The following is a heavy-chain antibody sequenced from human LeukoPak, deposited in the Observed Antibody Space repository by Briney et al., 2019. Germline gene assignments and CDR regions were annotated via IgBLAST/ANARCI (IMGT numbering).Heavy chain of an antibody. V-gene: IGHV4-34*01. J-gene: IGHJ5*02. Sequence: PSETLSLTCAVYGGSFSGYYWSWLRQPPGQGLEWIGEVNHSGSTNYNPSLKSRVTISVDTSKNQFSLKLSSVTAADTAVYYCARSFIVVVPAAIRPAGFDPWGQGTLVTVSS. CDR3: ARSFIVVVPAAIRPAGFDP. CDR2: VNHSGST. D-gene: IGHD2-2*01. CDR1: GGSFSGYY.